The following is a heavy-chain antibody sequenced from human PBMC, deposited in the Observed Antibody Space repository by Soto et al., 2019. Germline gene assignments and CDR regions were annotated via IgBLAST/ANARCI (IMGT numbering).Heavy chain of an antibody. V-gene: IGHV1-18*01. J-gene: IGHJ5*02. CDR3: ARLNGYSTGWSAT. D-gene: IGHD2-8*02. Sequence: QVHLVQSGAEVKKPGASVKVSCKTSGYTFSSYGIMWVRQAPGQGLECMGWISTFNGNAHYAQNLQDRVNMTTATSTSTVYLELTSLTSDDPGVYSCARLNGYSTGWSATWGQGTLVTVSS. CDR2: ISTFNGNA. CDR1: GYTFSSYG.